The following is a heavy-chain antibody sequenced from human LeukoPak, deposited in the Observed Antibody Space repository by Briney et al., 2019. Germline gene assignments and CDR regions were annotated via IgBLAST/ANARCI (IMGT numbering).Heavy chain of an antibody. CDR2: ISSSGSTI. CDR1: GFTFSSYE. J-gene: IGHJ4*02. V-gene: IGHV3-48*03. Sequence: GGSLRLSCAASGFTFSSYEMNWVRQAPGKGLEWVSYISSSGSTIYYADPVKGRFTISRDNSKNTLYLQMNSLRAEDTAVYYCARGDYRGNQRPFDYWGQGTLVTVSS. D-gene: IGHD4-23*01. CDR3: ARGDYRGNQRPFDY.